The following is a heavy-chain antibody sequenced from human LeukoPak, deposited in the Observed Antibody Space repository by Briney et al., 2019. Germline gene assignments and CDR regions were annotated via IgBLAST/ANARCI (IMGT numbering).Heavy chain of an antibody. D-gene: IGHD3-22*01. Sequence: KPGGSLRLSCAASGFTFSSYSMNWVRQAPGKGLEWVSSISSSSSYIHYADSVKGRFTISRDNAKNSLYLQMNSLRAEDTAVYYCARGEYYYDSSGYPGPGYFDYWAREPWSPSPQ. CDR3: ARGEYYYDSSGYPGPGYFDY. V-gene: IGHV3-21*01. CDR2: ISSSSSYI. J-gene: IGHJ4*02. CDR1: GFTFSSYS.